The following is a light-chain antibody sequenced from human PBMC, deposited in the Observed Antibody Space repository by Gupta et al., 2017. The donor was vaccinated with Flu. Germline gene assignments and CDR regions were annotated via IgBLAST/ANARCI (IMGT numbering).Light chain of an antibody. V-gene: IGKV2-30*01. J-gene: IGKJ1*01. CDR2: QVS. CDR3: MQGARWPWA. Sequence: VTLGQPPSISCRSSQGLVYSVGNTYLQWFHQRPGQSPRRLIYQVSYRDSGVPERVSGRGSGTDCTLKISRVEAEDVGIYFCMQGARWPWAFGQGTKVEIK. CDR1: QGLVYSVGNTY.